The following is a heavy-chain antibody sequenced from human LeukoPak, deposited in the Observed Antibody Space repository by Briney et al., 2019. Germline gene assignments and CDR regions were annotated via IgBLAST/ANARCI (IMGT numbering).Heavy chain of an antibody. Sequence: GASVKVSCKASGYTFTGYYIHWVRQAPGQGLDWMGRINPNSGGTNYAQKFQGRVTMTRDMSMSTAYMELSRLRPDDTAVYYCAGEDNSSGYRPFDIWGQGTMVTVPS. CDR1: GYTFTGYY. J-gene: IGHJ3*02. V-gene: IGHV1-2*06. CDR3: AGEDNSSGYRPFDI. CDR2: INPNSGGT. D-gene: IGHD3-22*01.